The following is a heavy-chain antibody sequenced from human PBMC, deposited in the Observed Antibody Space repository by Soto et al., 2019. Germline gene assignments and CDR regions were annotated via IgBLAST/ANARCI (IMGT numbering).Heavy chain of an antibody. Sequence: PGGSLRLSCAASGFVFSDFQFNWVRQAPGGGLEWLSSITGTSAFTEYAESIEGRFTISRDNPNKLLFLHTDNLRPEDTAVYYCARDNLAFQGAFDLWGQGTLVTVSS. CDR3: ARDNLAFQGAFDL. CDR1: GFVFSDFQ. CDR2: ITGTSAFT. J-gene: IGHJ4*02. V-gene: IGHV3-21*01. D-gene: IGHD3-16*01.